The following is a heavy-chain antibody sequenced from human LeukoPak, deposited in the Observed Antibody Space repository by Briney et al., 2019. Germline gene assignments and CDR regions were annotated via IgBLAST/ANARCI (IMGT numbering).Heavy chain of an antibody. Sequence: SETLSLTCTVSGGSITSGSYYWSWIRQPAGKGLEWIGRIYTSGSTNYNPSLKSRVTISVDTSKNQFSLKLSSVTAADTAVYYCARTPRGGYDAFDIWGQGTMVTVSS. CDR3: ARTPRGGYDAFDI. D-gene: IGHD3-22*01. CDR2: IYTSGST. CDR1: GGSITSGSYY. V-gene: IGHV4-61*02. J-gene: IGHJ3*02.